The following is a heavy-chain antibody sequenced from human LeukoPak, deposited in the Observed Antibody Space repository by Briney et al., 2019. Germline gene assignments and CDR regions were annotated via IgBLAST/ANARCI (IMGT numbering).Heavy chain of an antibody. CDR1: GFTFSSYW. D-gene: IGHD3-10*01. CDR3: ARDLMGYYFDY. CDR2: IKQDGSEK. V-gene: IGHV3-7*03. Sequence: GESLRLSCAASGFTFSSYWMSWVRQAPGKGLEWVANIKQDGSEKYYVDSVKGRFTISRDNAKNSLYLQMNRLRAEDTAVYYCARDLMGYYFDYWGQGTLVTVSS. J-gene: IGHJ4*02.